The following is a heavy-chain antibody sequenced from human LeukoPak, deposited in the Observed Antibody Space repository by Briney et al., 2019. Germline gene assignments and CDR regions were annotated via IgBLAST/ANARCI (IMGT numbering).Heavy chain of an antibody. CDR2: IDPNSDGT. Sequence: GASVRVSFKASGYTFTCYYMHWVRQTPGQGLEWMGWIDPNSDGTNYAQKFQGRVTMTRDTSISTAYMELSRLRSDDTAVYYCARGYCSSTSRRRYYYYYMDVWGKGTTVTVSS. J-gene: IGHJ6*03. CDR3: ARGYCSSTSRRRYYYYYMDV. CDR1: GYTFTCYY. D-gene: IGHD2-2*01. V-gene: IGHV1-2*02.